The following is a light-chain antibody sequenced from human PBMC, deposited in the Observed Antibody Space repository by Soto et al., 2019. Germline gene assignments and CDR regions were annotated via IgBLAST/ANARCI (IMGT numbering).Light chain of an antibody. J-gene: IGKJ4*01. CDR2: DAA. CDR3: QQRSNWPLT. V-gene: IGKV3-11*01. CDR1: QSVSSS. Sequence: DIVLTQSPATLSLSPGERATLSCRASQSVSSSLAWYQQKPGQTPRLLIYDAANRATGILARFNGSGSGTYFTLTVSSLAPEDFAVYYCQQRSNWPLTFGGGTKVEIK.